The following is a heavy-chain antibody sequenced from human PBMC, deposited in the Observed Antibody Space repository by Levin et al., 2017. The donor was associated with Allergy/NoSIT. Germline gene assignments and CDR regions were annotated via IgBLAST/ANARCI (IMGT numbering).Heavy chain of an antibody. J-gene: IGHJ3*02. Sequence: GGSLRLSCAASGFTFSNYDMHWVRQATGRGLAWVSGINTAGDTFYPDSVKGRFTISRENAKNSLYLQMSSLRAGDTAVYYCARVPRGAFDIWGQGTMVTVSS. D-gene: IGHD3-10*01. CDR2: INTAGDT. CDR1: GFTFSNYD. CDR3: ARVPRGAFDI. V-gene: IGHV3-13*01.